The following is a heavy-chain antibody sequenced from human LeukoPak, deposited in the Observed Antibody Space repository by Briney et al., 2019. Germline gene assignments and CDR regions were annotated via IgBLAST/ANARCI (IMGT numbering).Heavy chain of an antibody. CDR1: GGSISSGGYS. CDR2: IYHSGST. J-gene: IGHJ5*02. V-gene: IGHV4-30-2*01. Sequence: SETLSLSCAVSGGSISSGGYSWSWIRQPPGKGLEWIGYIYHSGSTYYNPSLKSRVTISVDRSKNQFSLKLSSVTAADTAVYYCAGQYGSGSYYNPSWFDPWGQGTLVTVSS. CDR3: AGQYGSGSYYNPSWFDP. D-gene: IGHD3-10*01.